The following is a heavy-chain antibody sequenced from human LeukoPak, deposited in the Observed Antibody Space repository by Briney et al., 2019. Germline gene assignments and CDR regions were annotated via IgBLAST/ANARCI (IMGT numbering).Heavy chain of an antibody. J-gene: IGHJ4*02. D-gene: IGHD5-18*01. CDR1: GFTFSNAW. Sequence: GGSLRLSCAASGFTFSNAWLSWVRQAPGKGLEWVGRIKSKKFGETTDYAAPVKGRFTISRDDSKNMLYLQMNSLKTEDTAVFYCTASDTPGVDHWGQGTLLTVSS. CDR3: TASDTPGVDH. V-gene: IGHV3-15*01. CDR2: IKSKKFGETT.